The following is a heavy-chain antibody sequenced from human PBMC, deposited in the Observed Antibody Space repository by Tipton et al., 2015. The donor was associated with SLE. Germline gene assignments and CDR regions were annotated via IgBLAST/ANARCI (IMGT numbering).Heavy chain of an antibody. D-gene: IGHD4-11*01. V-gene: IGHV3-43*01. CDR1: GFPFDDYS. CDR3: VKDNADYNGGLYY. CDR2: ISWDGSST. J-gene: IGHJ4*02. Sequence: SLRLSCAGSGFPFDDYSMQWVRQVPGKGLEWVGLISWDGSSTFYADSVKGRFTISRDNTKNSLYLQMSSLKTEDAALYYCVKDNADYNGGLYYWGQGTLVAVSS.